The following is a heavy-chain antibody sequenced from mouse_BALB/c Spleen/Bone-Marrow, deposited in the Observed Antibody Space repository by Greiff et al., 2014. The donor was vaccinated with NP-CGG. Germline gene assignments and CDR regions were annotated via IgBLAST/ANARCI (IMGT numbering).Heavy chain of an antibody. D-gene: IGHD1-1*01. CDR1: GFNIKDTY. Sequence: VQLQQSGAELVKPGASVKLSCTASGFNIKDTYMHWVKQRPEQGLEWIGRIDPANGNTKYDPKFQGKATITADTSSNTAYLQLSSLTSEDTAVYYCARYYYGSSYAMDYWGRGTSVTVSS. CDR3: ARYYYGSSYAMDY. CDR2: IDPANGNT. J-gene: IGHJ4*01. V-gene: IGHV14-3*02.